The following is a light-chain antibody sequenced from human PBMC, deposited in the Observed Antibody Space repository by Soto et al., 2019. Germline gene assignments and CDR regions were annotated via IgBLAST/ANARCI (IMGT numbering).Light chain of an antibody. CDR2: GAS. CDR1: QSVSSSY. V-gene: IGKV3-20*01. CDR3: QQYGSSPYT. Sequence: EIVLTQSPGTLSLSPGERATLSCRASQSVSSSYLAWYQQKPGQAPRLLIYGASSRATGIPDRFSGSGSGTDFTLISSRLEPDDFAVYYCQQYGSSPYTFGQGTKLEIK. J-gene: IGKJ2*01.